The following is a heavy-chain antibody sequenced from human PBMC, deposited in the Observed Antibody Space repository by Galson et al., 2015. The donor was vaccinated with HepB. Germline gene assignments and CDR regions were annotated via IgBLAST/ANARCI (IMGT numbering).Heavy chain of an antibody. CDR2: IYDTGST. D-gene: IGHD3-3*01. V-gene: IGHV4-31*03. CDR1: GVSVSSGGHF. Sequence: TLSLTCSVSGVSVSSGGHFWNWVRQRPGKDLEWIGYIYDTGSTNYNPSLRSRATISSDTPNNHISLKLTSVSSADTAVYYCARGHTIYGVMWRYLASWGQGLLVTVSS. CDR3: ARGHTIYGVMWRYLAS. J-gene: IGHJ4*02.